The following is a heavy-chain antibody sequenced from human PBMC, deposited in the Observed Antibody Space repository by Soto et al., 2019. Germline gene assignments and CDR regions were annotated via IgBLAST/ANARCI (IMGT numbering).Heavy chain of an antibody. Sequence: SETLSLTCAVYGGSFSGYYWSWIRQPPGKGLEWIGEINHSGSTNYNPSLKSRVTISVDTSKNQFSLKLSSVTAADTAVYYCARGWLGRYYYDSSGYYDYWGQGTLVTVSS. CDR2: INHSGST. D-gene: IGHD3-22*01. CDR3: ARGWLGRYYYDSSGYYDY. V-gene: IGHV4-34*01. CDR1: GGSFSGYY. J-gene: IGHJ4*02.